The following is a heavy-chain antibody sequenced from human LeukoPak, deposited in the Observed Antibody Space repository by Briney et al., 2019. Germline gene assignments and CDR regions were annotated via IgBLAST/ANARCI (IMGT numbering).Heavy chain of an antibody. CDR3: ARRAGDHYYFDY. V-gene: IGHV1-46*01. D-gene: IGHD7-27*01. CDR2: INPSSGST. J-gene: IGHJ4*02. CDR1: GYIFTSYY. Sequence: LWASVKVSCKASGYIFTSYYMHWVRQAPGQGLEWMGIINPSSGSTSYAQKFQDRVKMTRDTSRSTVYMELSSLRSEDTAVYHCARRAGDHYYFDYWGQGTLVTVSS.